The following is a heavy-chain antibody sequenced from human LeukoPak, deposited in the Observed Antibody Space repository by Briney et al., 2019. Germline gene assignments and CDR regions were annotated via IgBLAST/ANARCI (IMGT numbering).Heavy chain of an antibody. V-gene: IGHV3-23*01. Sequence: PGGSLRLSCAASGFTFSSYAMSWVRQAPGKGLEWVSAISGSGGSTYYADSVKGRFTISRDNSKNTLYLEMNSLRAEDTAVYYCARGAYYDSSGYPIIDYWGQGTLVTVSS. D-gene: IGHD3-22*01. CDR3: ARGAYYDSSGYPIIDY. CDR2: ISGSGGST. CDR1: GFTFSSYA. J-gene: IGHJ4*02.